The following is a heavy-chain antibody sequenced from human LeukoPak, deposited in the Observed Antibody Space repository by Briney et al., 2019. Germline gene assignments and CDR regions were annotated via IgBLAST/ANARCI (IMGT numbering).Heavy chain of an antibody. J-gene: IGHJ4*02. V-gene: IGHV4-34*01. D-gene: IGHD4-17*01. Sequence: PSETLSLTCAVYGGSFSGYYWSWIRQPPGKGLEWIGEINHSGSTNYNPSLKSRVTISVDTSKNQFSLKLSSVTAEDTAVYYCARFFLYGDYEAFDYWGQGKLVTVSS. CDR3: ARFFLYGDYEAFDY. CDR2: INHSGST. CDR1: GGSFSGYY.